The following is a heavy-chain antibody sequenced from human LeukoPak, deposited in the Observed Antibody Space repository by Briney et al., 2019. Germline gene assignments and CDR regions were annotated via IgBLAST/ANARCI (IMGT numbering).Heavy chain of an antibody. CDR1: GFTFDDYA. CDR3: ARGSGYSYSSIVY. J-gene: IGHJ4*02. CDR2: ISWNSGSI. D-gene: IGHD5-18*01. Sequence: PGGSLRLSCAASGFTFDDYAMHWVRQAPGKGLEWVSGISWNSGSIVYADSVQGRFTISRDNAKNTLYLQMNSLRAEDTAVYYCARGSGYSYSSIVYWGQGSLVTVSS. V-gene: IGHV3-9*01.